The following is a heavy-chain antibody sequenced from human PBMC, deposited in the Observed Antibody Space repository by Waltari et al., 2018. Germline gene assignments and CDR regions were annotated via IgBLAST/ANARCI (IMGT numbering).Heavy chain of an antibody. V-gene: IGHV3-53*02. CDR2: IYSGGST. CDR1: GFTVSSNY. D-gene: IGHD3-22*01. J-gene: IGHJ4*02. Sequence: EVQLVETGGGLIQPGGSLRLSCAASGFTVSSNYMSWVRQAPGKGLEWVSVIYSGGSTYYADSVKGRFTISRDNSKNTLYLQMNSLRAEDTAVYYCAREGHSSGYFLDYWGQGTLVTVSS. CDR3: AREGHSSGYFLDY.